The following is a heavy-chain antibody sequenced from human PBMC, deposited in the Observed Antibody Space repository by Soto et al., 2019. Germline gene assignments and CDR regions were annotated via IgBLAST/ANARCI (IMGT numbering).Heavy chain of an antibody. V-gene: IGHV3-7*04. Sequence: EVQLVESGGGLVQPGGSLRLSCAASGFTFSSYWMSWVRQAPGKGLVWVAHIKQDGSEKDYVDSVKGRFTISRDNAKNSLYLQMDSLRAEDAAVYYCARDQFGSEMGGQGTMVTVSS. J-gene: IGHJ4*02. CDR1: GFTFSSYW. D-gene: IGHD3-3*01. CDR2: IKQDGSEK. CDR3: ARDQFGSEM.